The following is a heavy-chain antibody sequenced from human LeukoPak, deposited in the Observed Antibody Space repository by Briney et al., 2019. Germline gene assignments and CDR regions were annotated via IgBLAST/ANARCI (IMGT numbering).Heavy chain of an antibody. CDR1: GFTFSDYY. J-gene: IGHJ6*02. CDR2: ISSSSSTI. D-gene: IGHD2-2*02. CDR3: ARYCSSTSCYNDYYYYGMDV. Sequence: GGSLRLSCAASGFTFSDYYMSWIRQAPGKGLEWGSYISSSSSTIYYADSVKGRFTISRDNAKNSLYLQMNSLRAEDTAVYYCARYCSSTSCYNDYYYYGMDVWGQGTTVTVSS. V-gene: IGHV3-11*01.